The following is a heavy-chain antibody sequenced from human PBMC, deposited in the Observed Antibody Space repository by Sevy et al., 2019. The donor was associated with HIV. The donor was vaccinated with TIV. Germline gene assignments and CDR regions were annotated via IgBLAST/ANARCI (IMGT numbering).Heavy chain of an antibody. CDR2: ISGSSTTI. J-gene: IGHJ5*02. D-gene: IGHD6-13*01. CDR1: GFTFREYS. CDR3: ARSLAAAENWFDP. Sequence: GGSLRLSCVGSGFTFREYSMNWVRQAPGKGLEWVSYISGSSTTIEHADSVKGRFSISRDNADNSVFLQMNILRVEDTAVYYCARSLAAAENWFDPWGQGTLVTVSS. V-gene: IGHV3-48*01.